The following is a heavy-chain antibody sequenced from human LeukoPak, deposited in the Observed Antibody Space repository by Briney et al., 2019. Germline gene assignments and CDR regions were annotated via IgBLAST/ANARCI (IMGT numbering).Heavy chain of an antibody. Sequence: PSETLSLTCTVSGGSISSSSYYWGWIRQPPGKGLEWIGSIYYSGSTYYNPSLKSRVTISVDRSKNQFSLKLSSVTAADTAVYYCARDRPSLDAFDIWGQGTMVTVSS. CDR2: IYYSGST. J-gene: IGHJ3*02. V-gene: IGHV4-39*07. CDR1: GGSISSSSYY. CDR3: ARDRPSLDAFDI.